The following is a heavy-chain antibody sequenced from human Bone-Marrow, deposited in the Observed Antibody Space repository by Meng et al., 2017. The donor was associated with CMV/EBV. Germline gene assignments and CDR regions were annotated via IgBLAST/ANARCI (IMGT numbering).Heavy chain of an antibody. CDR2: ISSSSSTI. Sequence: GESLKISCAASGFTFSNAWMSWVRQAPGKGLEWVSYISSSSSTIYYADSVKGRFTISRDNAKNSLYLQMNSLRAEDTAVYYCARDPGYDFWSGQASYYFDYWGQGTLVTVSS. CDR1: GFTFSNAW. J-gene: IGHJ4*02. D-gene: IGHD3-3*01. V-gene: IGHV3-48*04. CDR3: ARDPGYDFWSGQASYYFDY.